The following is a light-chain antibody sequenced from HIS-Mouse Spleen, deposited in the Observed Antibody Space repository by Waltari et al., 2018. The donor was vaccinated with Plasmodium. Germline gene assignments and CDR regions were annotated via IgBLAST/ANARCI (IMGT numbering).Light chain of an antibody. CDR1: ALPKQY. V-gene: IGLV3-25*03. J-gene: IGLJ2*01. Sequence: SYELTQPPSVSVSPGQTARITCSGDALPKQYASRYQQKPGQAPVLVISKGRGRPSGIPWRFSGSSAGTTGTMTISGGQAEDEADYYCQSADSSATYVVFGGGTKLTVL. CDR3: QSADSSATYVV. CDR2: KGR.